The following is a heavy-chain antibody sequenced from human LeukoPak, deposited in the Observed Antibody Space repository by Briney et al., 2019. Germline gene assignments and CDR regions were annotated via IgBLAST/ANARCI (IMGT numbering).Heavy chain of an antibody. CDR3: AAGYSNWFDP. Sequence: ASVKVSCKASGYTFTSYYMHWVRQAPGQGLEWMGIINPSGGSTSYAQKFQGRVTMTTDTSTSTAYMELRSLRSDDTAVYYCAAGYSNWFDPWGQGTLVTVSS. D-gene: IGHD1-1*01. CDR1: GYTFTSYY. CDR2: INPSGGST. J-gene: IGHJ5*02. V-gene: IGHV1-46*01.